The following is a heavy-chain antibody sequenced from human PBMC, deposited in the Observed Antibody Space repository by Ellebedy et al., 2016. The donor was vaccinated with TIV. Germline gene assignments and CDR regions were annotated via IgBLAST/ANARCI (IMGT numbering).Heavy chain of an antibody. J-gene: IGHJ6*02. CDR3: ARAPELTGDMDRLYYYGMDV. V-gene: IGHV1-69*13. D-gene: IGHD7-27*01. CDR1: RGTFSSYA. Sequence: SVKVSXKASRGTFSSYAISWVRQAPGQGLEWMGGIIPIFGTANYAQKFQGRVTITADESTSTAYMELSSLRSEDTAVYYCARAPELTGDMDRLYYYGMDVWGQGTTVTVSS. CDR2: IIPIFGTA.